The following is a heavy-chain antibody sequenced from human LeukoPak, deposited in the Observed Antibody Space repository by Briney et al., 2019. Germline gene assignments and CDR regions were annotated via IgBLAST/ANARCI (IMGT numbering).Heavy chain of an antibody. CDR2: LYSDDSA. J-gene: IGHJ4*02. CDR3: ARDPWQGSTTLH. D-gene: IGHD1-26*01. CDR1: GFTSSTFA. V-gene: IGHV3-53*04. Sequence: GGSLRLSCAGSGFTSSTFAMSWVRQAPGKALEWVSLLYSDDSAYYPDSVKGRFTISRNNSKSTLQLQMDTLRTEDMAMYYCARDPWQGSTTLHWGQGIMVTVSS.